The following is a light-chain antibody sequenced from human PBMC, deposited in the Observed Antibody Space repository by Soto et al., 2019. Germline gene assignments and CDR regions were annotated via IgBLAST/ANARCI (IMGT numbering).Light chain of an antibody. Sequence: DIEMSQSPSSLSASVGDRVTITCRASQILNRWLAWYQQKPGKAPKLVISIASILQSGVPSMFSGSGSGTDFVLTISSLQTDDSATYYCQQLDCMPIPFGQGTRLEIK. CDR1: QILNRW. CDR3: QQLDCMPIP. J-gene: IGKJ5*01. V-gene: IGKV1-5*01. CDR2: IAS.